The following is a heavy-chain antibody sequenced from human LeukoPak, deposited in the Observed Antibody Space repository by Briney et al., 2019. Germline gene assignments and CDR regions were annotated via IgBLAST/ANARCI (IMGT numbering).Heavy chain of an antibody. CDR1: GGSISSGSYY. CDR2: IYTSGST. Sequence: PSETLSLTCTVSGGSISSGSYYWSWIRQPAGKGLEWIGRIYTSGSTNYNPSLKSRVTISVDTSKNQFSLKLSSVTAADTAVYYCARSHCSSTSYPGWFDPWGQGTLVTVSS. D-gene: IGHD2-2*01. J-gene: IGHJ5*02. CDR3: ARSHCSSTSYPGWFDP. V-gene: IGHV4-61*02.